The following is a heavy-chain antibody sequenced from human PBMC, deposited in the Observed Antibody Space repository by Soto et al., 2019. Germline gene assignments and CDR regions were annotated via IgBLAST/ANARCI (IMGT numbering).Heavy chain of an antibody. J-gene: IGHJ4*02. CDR2: IQSGGST. V-gene: IGHV3-53*01. CDR1: GFTVSSKY. Sequence: GGSLRLSCAASGFTVSSKYMTWVRQAPGKGLEWVSLIQSGGSTYYADSVKGRFTISRDNSKNTLYLQMNSLRAEDTAVYYCARAGEYSSSHYFDYWGQGTLVTVSS. D-gene: IGHD6-6*01. CDR3: ARAGEYSSSHYFDY.